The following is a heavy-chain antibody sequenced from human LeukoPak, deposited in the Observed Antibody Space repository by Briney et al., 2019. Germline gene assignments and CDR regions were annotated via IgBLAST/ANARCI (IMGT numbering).Heavy chain of an antibody. CDR2: ISGSGGST. V-gene: IGHV3-23*01. D-gene: IGHD6-19*01. CDR1: GFTFSSYA. CDR3: AKTDSFTGYSSGWLSYFDY. J-gene: IGHJ4*02. Sequence: GGSLRLSCAASGFTFSSYAMSWVRQAPGKGLEWVSAISGSGGSTYYADSVKGRFTISRDNSKNTLYLQMNSLRAEDTAVYYCAKTDSFTGYSSGWLSYFDYWGQGTLVTVSS.